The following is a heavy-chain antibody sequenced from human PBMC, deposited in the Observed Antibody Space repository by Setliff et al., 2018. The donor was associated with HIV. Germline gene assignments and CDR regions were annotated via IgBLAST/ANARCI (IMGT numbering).Heavy chain of an antibody. CDR1: GGSISTYY. CDR3: AREAAHCSGDTCQFTFDS. V-gene: IGHV4-4*07. CDR2: IFASGST. D-gene: IGHD2-15*01. J-gene: IGHJ4*02. Sequence: PSETLSLTCTVSGGSISTYYLTWIRQPAGKGLEWIGRIFASGSTNYNPSLKSRVSISLDTSKNQFSLKLTSVTAADTAVYYCAREAAHCSGDTCQFTFDSWGQRTLVTVSS.